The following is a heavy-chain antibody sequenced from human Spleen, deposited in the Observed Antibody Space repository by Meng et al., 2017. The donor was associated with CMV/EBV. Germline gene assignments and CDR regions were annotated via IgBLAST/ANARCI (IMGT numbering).Heavy chain of an antibody. V-gene: IGHV4-38-2*02. CDR1: GYSISSGYY. CDR3: ARDKWELLLGLSYYYYGMDV. J-gene: IGHJ6*02. Sequence: SETLSLTCTVSGYSISSGYYWGWIRQPPGKGLEWIGSIYHSGSTYYNPSLKSRVTISVDTSKNQFSLKLSSVTAADTAVYYCARDKWELLLGLSYYYYGMDVWGQGTTVTVSS. CDR2: IYHSGST. D-gene: IGHD1-26*01.